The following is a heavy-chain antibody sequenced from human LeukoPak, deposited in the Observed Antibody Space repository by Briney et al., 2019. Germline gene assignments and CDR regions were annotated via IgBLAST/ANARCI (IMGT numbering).Heavy chain of an antibody. V-gene: IGHV3-23*01. J-gene: IGHJ3*02. CDR1: GFTFSSYA. CDR2: ISGGGGST. D-gene: IGHD1-26*01. Sequence: GGSLRLSCAASGFTFSSYAMSWVRQAPGKGLEWVSAISGGGGSTYYADSVKGRFTISRDNSKNTLYLQMNSLRAEDTAVYYCAKDVYGPSGSNLPPDAFDIWGQGTMVTVSS. CDR3: AKDVYGPSGSNLPPDAFDI.